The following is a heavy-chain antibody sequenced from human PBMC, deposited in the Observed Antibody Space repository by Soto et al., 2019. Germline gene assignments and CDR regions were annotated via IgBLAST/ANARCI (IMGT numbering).Heavy chain of an antibody. CDR2: IHYSGST. D-gene: IGHD5-12*01. V-gene: IGHV4-39*01. CDR1: GGSISSSSYY. J-gene: IGHJ4*02. CDR3: ARYSGYDWDY. Sequence: SETLSLTCTVSGGSISSSSYYWGWIRQPPGKGLEWIGSIHYSGSTYYNPPLKSRVTISVDTSKNQFSLKLSSVTAADTAVYYCARYSGYDWDYWGQGTPVTVSS.